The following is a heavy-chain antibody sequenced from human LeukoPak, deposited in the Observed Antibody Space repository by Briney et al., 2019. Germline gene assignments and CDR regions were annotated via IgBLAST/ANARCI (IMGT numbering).Heavy chain of an antibody. Sequence: GGSLRLSCAASGFTFSRYDMHWVRQAPGKGLEYVSGVTRNGDRTFYAKSVKGRFTISRDNAKNTVYLEINSLRAEDTAVYYCARGGLFAYYFDYWGQGTLVTVSS. V-gene: IGHV3-64*01. CDR1: GFTFSRYD. J-gene: IGHJ4*02. CDR3: ARGGLFAYYFDY. CDR2: VTRNGDRT. D-gene: IGHD3-10*02.